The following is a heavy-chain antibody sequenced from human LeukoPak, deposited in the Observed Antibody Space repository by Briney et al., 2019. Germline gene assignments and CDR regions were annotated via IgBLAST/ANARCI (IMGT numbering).Heavy chain of an antibody. V-gene: IGHV3-23*01. CDR2: ISGSGAST. CDR3: ATRDTSDVVGH. CDR1: GFTFSSYA. D-gene: IGHD2-2*01. J-gene: IGHJ5*02. Sequence: PGGSLRLSCAASGFTFSSYAMTWVRQAPGKGLEWVSGISGSGASTYYADSVKGRFTISRDNSKNTLYLQMNSLRAEDTAVYYCATRDTSDVVGHWGQGTLVTVSS.